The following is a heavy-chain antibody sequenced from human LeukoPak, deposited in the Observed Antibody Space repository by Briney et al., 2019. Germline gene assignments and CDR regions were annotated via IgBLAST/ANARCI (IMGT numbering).Heavy chain of an antibody. D-gene: IGHD1-26*01. CDR1: GFTFSSYW. V-gene: IGHV3-11*04. CDR2: ISSSGSTI. J-gene: IGHJ4*02. CDR3: ASDSGSYYWANYFDY. Sequence: PGGSLRLSCVGSGFTFSSYWMSWVRQAPGKGLEWVSYISSSGSTIYYADSVKGRFTISRDNAKNSLYLQMNSLRAEDTAVYYCASDSGSYYWANYFDYWGQGTLVTVSS.